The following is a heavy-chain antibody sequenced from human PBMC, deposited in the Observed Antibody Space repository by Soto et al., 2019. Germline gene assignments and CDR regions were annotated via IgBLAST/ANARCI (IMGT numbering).Heavy chain of an antibody. D-gene: IGHD3-3*01. Sequence: SETLSLTCTVSGGSVSSGSYYWSWIRQPPGKGLEWIGYIYYSGSTNYNPSLKSRVTISVDTSKNQFSLKLSSVTAADTAVYYCARDVAIFGVVISYFDYWGQGTLVTVSS. CDR2: IYYSGST. CDR3: ARDVAIFGVVISYFDY. J-gene: IGHJ4*02. CDR1: GGSVSSGSYY. V-gene: IGHV4-61*01.